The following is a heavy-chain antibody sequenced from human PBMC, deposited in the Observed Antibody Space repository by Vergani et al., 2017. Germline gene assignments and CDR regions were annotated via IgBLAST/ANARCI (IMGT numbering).Heavy chain of an antibody. CDR3: ARGGTVAPFDY. CDR1: GGSISSNY. D-gene: IGHD6-19*01. Sequence: QVQLQESGPGLVKPSETLSLTCTVSGGSISSNYWSWIRQPPGKGLEWIGYIYYSGSTNYNPSLKSRVTIAGDTSKDQFSLKLSAVTAADTAVYYCARGGTVAPFDYWGQGTLVTVSS. J-gene: IGHJ4*02. V-gene: IGHV4-59*01. CDR2: IYYSGST.